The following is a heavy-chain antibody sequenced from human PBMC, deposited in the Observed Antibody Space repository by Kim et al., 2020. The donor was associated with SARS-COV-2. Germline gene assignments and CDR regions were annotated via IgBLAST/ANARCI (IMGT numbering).Heavy chain of an antibody. V-gene: IGHV4-59*08. CDR3: VRLDFIVTNPYAF. Sequence: SETLSLTCTVSGDSFNNYFWTYVRQPPGKGLEWLGTIFHSGTTNYNPSLRSRLTMSVDTATSQFSLRLTSVSAADTAVYYCVRLDFIVTNPYAF. CDR2: IFHSGTT. J-gene: IGHJ3*01. CDR1: GDSFNNYF. D-gene: IGHD5-12*01.